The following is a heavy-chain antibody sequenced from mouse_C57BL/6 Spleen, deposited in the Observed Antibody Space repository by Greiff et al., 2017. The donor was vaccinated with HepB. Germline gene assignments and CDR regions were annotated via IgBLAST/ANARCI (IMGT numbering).Heavy chain of an antibody. D-gene: IGHD3-2*02. J-gene: IGHJ3*01. Sequence: VQLVESGAELVKPGASVKISCKASGYAFSSYWMNWVKQRPGKGLEWIGQIYPGDGDTNYNGKFKGKATLTADKSSSTAYMQLSSLTSEDSAVYFCARGDSSGPFAYWGQGTLVTVSA. CDR1: GYAFSSYW. CDR3: ARGDSSGPFAY. CDR2: IYPGDGDT. V-gene: IGHV1-80*01.